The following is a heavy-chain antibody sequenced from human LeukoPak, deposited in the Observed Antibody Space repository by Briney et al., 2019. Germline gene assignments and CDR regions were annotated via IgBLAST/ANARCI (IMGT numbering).Heavy chain of an antibody. V-gene: IGHV1-3*01. Sequence: ASVKVSCKASGYTFTSYAMHWVRQAPGQRLEWMGWINAGNGNTKYSQKFQGRVTITRDTSASTAYMELSSLRSEDTAVYYCARGGLWFGSLGLYFDYWGQGTLVTVSS. D-gene: IGHD3-10*01. CDR2: INAGNGNT. J-gene: IGHJ4*02. CDR3: ARGGLWFGSLGLYFDY. CDR1: GYTFTSYA.